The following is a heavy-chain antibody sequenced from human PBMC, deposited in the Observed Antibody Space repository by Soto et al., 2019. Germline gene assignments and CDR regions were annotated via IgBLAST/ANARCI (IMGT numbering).Heavy chain of an antibody. CDR3: AKDAGFWSGSSRGRNPLDY. D-gene: IGHD3-3*01. CDR1: GFTFSSYA. J-gene: IGHJ4*02. V-gene: IGHV3-23*01. CDR2: ISGSGGST. Sequence: PGGSLRLSCAASGFTFSSYAMSWVRQAPGKGLEWVSAISGSGGSTYYADSVKGRFTISRDNSKTTLYLQMNSLRAEDTAVYYCAKDAGFWSGSSRGRNPLDYWGQQTMVTVSS.